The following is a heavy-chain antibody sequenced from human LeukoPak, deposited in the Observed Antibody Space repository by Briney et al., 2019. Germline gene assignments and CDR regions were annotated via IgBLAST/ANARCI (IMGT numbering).Heavy chain of an antibody. CDR1: GYTFTGYY. V-gene: IGHV7-4-1*02. CDR2: INTNTGNP. CDR3: ARDYGNMITFGGVIAMGY. J-gene: IGHJ4*02. D-gene: IGHD3-16*02. Sequence: GASVKVSCKASGYTFTGYYMHWVRQAPGQGLEWMGWINTNTGNPTYAQGFTGRFVFSLDTSVSTAYLQISSLKAEDTAVYYCARDYGNMITFGGVIAMGYWGQGTLVTVSS.